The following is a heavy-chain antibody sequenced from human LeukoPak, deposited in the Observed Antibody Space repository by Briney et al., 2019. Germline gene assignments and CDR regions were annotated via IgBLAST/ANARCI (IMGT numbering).Heavy chain of an antibody. CDR2: IHNDGSK. V-gene: IGHV3-66*01. J-gene: IGHJ4*02. CDR3: ARDRPYGGKGDFDY. Sequence: GGSLRLSCAASGFTFSSYGMNWVRQAPGKGLEWISVIHNDGSKYYADSVKGRFTVSRDNSKNTLYLQMNSLRAEDTAVYYCARDRPYGGKGDFDYWGQGTLVTVSS. CDR1: GFTFSSYG. D-gene: IGHD4-23*01.